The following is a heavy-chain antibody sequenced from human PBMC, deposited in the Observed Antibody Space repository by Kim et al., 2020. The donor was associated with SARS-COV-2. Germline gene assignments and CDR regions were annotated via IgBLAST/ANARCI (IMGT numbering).Heavy chain of an antibody. D-gene: IGHD6-13*01. V-gene: IGHV3-33*06. J-gene: IGHJ4*02. Sequence: DSVKCQFTISRDNSKNTLYLQMNSLRAEDTAVYYCAKDQIAAAGSRVDYWGQGTLVTVSS. CDR3: AKDQIAAAGSRVDY.